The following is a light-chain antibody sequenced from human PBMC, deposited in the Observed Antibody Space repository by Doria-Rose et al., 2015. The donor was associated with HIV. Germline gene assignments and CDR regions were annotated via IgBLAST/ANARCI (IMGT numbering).Light chain of an antibody. Sequence: DVGGFGYVSWYQQHPGKAPKLMIYDVSNRPSGVSNRSSGSKSGDTASLIISGLQAEDETDYYCNSYTTSSTHNYVFGTGTKVTVL. CDR1: DVGGFGY. V-gene: IGLV2-14*03. CDR3: NSYTTSSTHNYV. J-gene: IGLJ1*01. CDR2: DVS.